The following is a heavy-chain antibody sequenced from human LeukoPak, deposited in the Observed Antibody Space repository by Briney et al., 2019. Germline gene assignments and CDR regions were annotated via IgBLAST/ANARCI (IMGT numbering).Heavy chain of an antibody. V-gene: IGHV3-21*01. CDR2: IGESGTYI. D-gene: IGHD2-8*01. CDR1: GFIINNYG. CDR3: TRDGVAWSSDY. J-gene: IGHJ4*02. Sequence: GGSLRLSCAVSGFIINNYGMTWVRQAPGNGLEWVSTIGESGTYIHYADSVKGRFTISRDTAKNSLYLQTNSLRAEDTAVYYCTRDGVAWSSDYWGQGTLVTVSS.